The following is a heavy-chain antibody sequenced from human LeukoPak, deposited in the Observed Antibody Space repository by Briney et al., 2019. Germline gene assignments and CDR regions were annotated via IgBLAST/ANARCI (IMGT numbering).Heavy chain of an antibody. J-gene: IGHJ4*02. CDR2: ISTYNGHT. CDR3: ARDLIASYGYGIGF. Sequence: ASVKVSCKASGYTFSNYGISWVRQAPGQGLEWMGWISTYNGHTKYEQKFQGRVVMTTDTSTSTVYMELRSLRSDDAAVYYCARDLIASYGYGIGFWGQGTLVTVSS. V-gene: IGHV1-18*01. CDR1: GYTFSNYG. D-gene: IGHD5-18*01.